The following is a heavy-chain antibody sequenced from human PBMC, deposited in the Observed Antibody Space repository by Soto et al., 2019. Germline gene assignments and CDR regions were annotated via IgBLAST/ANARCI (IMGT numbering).Heavy chain of an antibody. D-gene: IGHD3-9*01. CDR2: IKSKTDGGTT. CDR1: GFTFSNAW. Sequence: EVQLVESGGGLVKPGGSLRLSCAASGFTFSNAWMSWVRQAPGKGLEWVGRIKSKTDGGTTDYAAPVKGRFTISRDDSKNTLYLQMNSLKTEDTAVYYCTTGPPLYYDILTGYYTLDYWGQGTLVTVSS. CDR3: TTGPPLYYDILTGYYTLDY. J-gene: IGHJ4*02. V-gene: IGHV3-15*01.